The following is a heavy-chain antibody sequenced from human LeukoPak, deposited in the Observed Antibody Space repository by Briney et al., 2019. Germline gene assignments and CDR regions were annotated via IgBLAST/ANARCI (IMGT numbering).Heavy chain of an antibody. CDR3: ARRGGHGGSFDY. V-gene: IGHV4-59*08. CDR1: GGSISGYY. CDR2: IYYSGGGST. D-gene: IGHD4-23*01. J-gene: IGHJ4*02. Sequence: SETLSLTCTVSGGSISGYYWSWIRQPPGKGLEWVGYIYYSGGGSTNYNPSLKSRVTISGDTSKNQFSLKLSSVTAADTAVYYCARRGGHGGSFDYWGQGTLVTVSS.